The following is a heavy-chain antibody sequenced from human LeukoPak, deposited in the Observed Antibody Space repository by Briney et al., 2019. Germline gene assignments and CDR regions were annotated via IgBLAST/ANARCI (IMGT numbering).Heavy chain of an antibody. CDR3: VRECCGGDCYTDF. D-gene: IGHD2-21*02. Sequence: TGGSLRLSCAASGFTFSLYWMHWVRQTPGKGLVWVSRLNSDGSITTYADSVKGRFTISRDNAKNTLYLQMNSLRAEDTALYYCVRECCGGDCYTDFWGQGTLVTVSS. V-gene: IGHV3-74*01. CDR1: GFTFSLYW. CDR2: LNSDGSIT. J-gene: IGHJ4*02.